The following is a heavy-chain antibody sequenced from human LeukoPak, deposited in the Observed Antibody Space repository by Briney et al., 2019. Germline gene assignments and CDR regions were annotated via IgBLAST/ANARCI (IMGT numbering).Heavy chain of an antibody. CDR3: ARAVTGYVDY. Sequence: PGGSLRLSCAASGFTFSSYSMNWVRQAPGKGLEWVSYISSSSSTIYYADSVKGRFTISRDNAKNSLYLQMNSLRAEDTAVYYCARAVTGYVDYWGQGTLVTVSS. CDR2: ISSSSSTI. J-gene: IGHJ4*02. V-gene: IGHV3-48*01. CDR1: GFTFSSYS. D-gene: IGHD7-27*01.